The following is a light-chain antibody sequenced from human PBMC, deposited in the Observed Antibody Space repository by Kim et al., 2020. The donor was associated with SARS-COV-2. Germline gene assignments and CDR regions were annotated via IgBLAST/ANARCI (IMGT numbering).Light chain of an antibody. J-gene: IGLJ2*01. Sequence: GQKITISCSAGSSNIVNNYVSWSQHLPGTAPTLLIYDNNKRPSGIPDRFSGSKSGTSATLGITGLQTGDEADYYCGTWDSSLSAVLFGGGTQLTVL. CDR3: GTWDSSLSAVL. CDR2: DNN. V-gene: IGLV1-51*01. CDR1: SSNIVNNY.